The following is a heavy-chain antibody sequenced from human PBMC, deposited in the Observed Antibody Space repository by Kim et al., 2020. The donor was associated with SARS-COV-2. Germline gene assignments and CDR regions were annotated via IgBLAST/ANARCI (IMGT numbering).Heavy chain of an antibody. CDR3: ARADYGDNYYYYYGMDV. J-gene: IGHJ6*02. D-gene: IGHD4-17*01. CDR1: GFTFSSYD. Sequence: GGYLRLSCAASGFTFSSYDMHWVRQPTGKGLEWVSAIGTAGDTYYPGSVKGRFTISRENAKNSLYLQMNSLRAGDTAVYYCARADYGDNYYYYYGMDVWGQGTTVTVSS. CDR2: IGTAGDT. V-gene: IGHV3-13*01.